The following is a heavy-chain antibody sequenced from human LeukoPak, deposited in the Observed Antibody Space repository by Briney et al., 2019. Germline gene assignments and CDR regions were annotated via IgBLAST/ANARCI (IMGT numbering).Heavy chain of an antibody. J-gene: IGHJ4*02. CDR1: GFTFSSYE. CDR3: ARVHYNTAMVDIDY. Sequence: RGGSLRLSCAASGFTFSSYEMHWVRQAPGKGLEWISYISSSASTIYYADSVKGRFTISRDNGKNSLYLQMNSLRAEDTAVYYCARVHYNTAMVDIDYWGQGTLVTVSS. CDR2: ISSSASTI. D-gene: IGHD5-18*01. V-gene: IGHV3-48*03.